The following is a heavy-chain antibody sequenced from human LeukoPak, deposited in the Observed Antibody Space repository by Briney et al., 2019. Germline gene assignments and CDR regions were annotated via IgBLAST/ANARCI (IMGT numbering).Heavy chain of an antibody. V-gene: IGHV3-30*04. CDR2: ISYDGNTR. Sequence: GGSLRLSCLASGFTFSGFSFSNYPMYWVRQAPGKGLEWVAVISYDGNTRYYADSVKGRFTLSRDNSKNTLYLQVNSLRAEDTAVYYCARTYWVVTGPAFDIWGQGTMVTVSS. D-gene: IGHD2-21*02. CDR3: ARTYWVVTGPAFDI. J-gene: IGHJ3*02. CDR1: GFTFSGFSFSNYP.